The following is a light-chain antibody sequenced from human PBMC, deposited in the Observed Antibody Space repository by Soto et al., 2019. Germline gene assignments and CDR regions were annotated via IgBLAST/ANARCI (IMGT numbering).Light chain of an antibody. Sequence: DIQLTQSPSFLSTSIGDRVTITCRASQGINNFLAWYQQKPGKAPNLLIYAASTLQSGVPSRFSGSGSGTEFTLTISSLQPEDFATYYCQQLRSYPLTFGGGTKVEIK. CDR3: QQLRSYPLT. V-gene: IGKV1-9*01. J-gene: IGKJ4*01. CDR2: AAS. CDR1: QGINNF.